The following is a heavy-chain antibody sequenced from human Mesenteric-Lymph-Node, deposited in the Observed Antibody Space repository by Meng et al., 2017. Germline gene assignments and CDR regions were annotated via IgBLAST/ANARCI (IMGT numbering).Heavy chain of an antibody. CDR2: FSHSGST. D-gene: IGHD3-22*01. V-gene: IGHV4-4*02. CDR1: SGSISSSDW. Sequence: SETLSLTCAVSSGSISSSDWWSWVRLSPGKGLEWIGEFSHSGSTYYNPSLKSRVTISVDTSKNQFSLKLSSVTAADTAVYYCARDDRYYYDSSGYYFHYYFDYWGQGTLVTVSS. J-gene: IGHJ4*02. CDR3: ARDDRYYYDSSGYYFHYYFDY.